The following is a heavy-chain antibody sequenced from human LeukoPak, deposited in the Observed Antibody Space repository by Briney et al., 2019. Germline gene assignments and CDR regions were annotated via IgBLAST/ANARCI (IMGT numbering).Heavy chain of an antibody. CDR2: IYYSGST. J-gene: IGHJ4*02. V-gene: IGHV4-34*01. Sequence: SETLSLTCAVYGGSFSGYYWSWIRQPPGKGLEWIGSIYYSGSTYYNPSLKSRVTISVDTSKNQFSLKLSSVTAADTAVYYPVGSGSSYYYYFDYWGQGTLVTVSS. CDR1: GGSFSGYY. CDR3: VGSGSSYYYYFDY. D-gene: IGHD3-22*01.